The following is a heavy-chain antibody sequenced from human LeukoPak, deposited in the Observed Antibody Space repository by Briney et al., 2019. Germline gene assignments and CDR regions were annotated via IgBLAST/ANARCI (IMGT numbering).Heavy chain of an antibody. CDR3: ARSATFGGVIVVFYVDY. D-gene: IGHD3-16*02. Sequence: ASVKVSCKASGYSFTSNVISWVRQAPGQGLEWMGWISAYNGNTNYAQKLQGRVTMTTDTSTSTAYMELSRLRSDDTAVYYCARSATFGGVIVVFYVDYWGQGTLVTVSS. CDR2: ISAYNGNT. V-gene: IGHV1-18*01. J-gene: IGHJ4*02. CDR1: GYSFTSNV.